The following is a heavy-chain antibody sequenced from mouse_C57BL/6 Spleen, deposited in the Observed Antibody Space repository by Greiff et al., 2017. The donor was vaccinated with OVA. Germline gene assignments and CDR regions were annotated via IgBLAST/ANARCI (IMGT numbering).Heavy chain of an antibody. Sequence: QVQLKQPGAELVKPGASVKMSCKASGYTFTSYWITWVKQRPGQGLEWIGDIYPGSGSTNYNEKFKSKATLTVDTSSSTAYMQLSSLTSEDSAVYYCARRELGREAMDYWGQGTSVTVSS. V-gene: IGHV1-55*01. CDR1: GYTFTSYW. CDR3: ARRELGREAMDY. J-gene: IGHJ4*01. CDR2: IYPGSGST. D-gene: IGHD4-1*01.